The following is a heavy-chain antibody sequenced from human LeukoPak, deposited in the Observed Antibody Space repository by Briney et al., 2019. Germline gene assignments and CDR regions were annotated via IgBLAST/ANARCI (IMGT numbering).Heavy chain of an antibody. Sequence: SETLSLTCAVYGGSFSGYYWSWIRQPPGKGLEWIGEINHSGSTNYNPSLKSRVTISVDTSKNQFSLKLSSVTAADTAVYYCARLKIFWGAFDIWGQGTMVTVSS. D-gene: IGHD3-9*01. V-gene: IGHV4-34*01. CDR1: GGSFSGYY. CDR3: ARLKIFWGAFDI. CDR2: INHSGST. J-gene: IGHJ3*02.